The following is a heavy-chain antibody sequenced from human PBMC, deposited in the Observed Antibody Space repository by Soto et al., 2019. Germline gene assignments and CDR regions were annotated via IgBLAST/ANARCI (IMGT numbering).Heavy chain of an antibody. CDR2: ISSSSSTI. D-gene: IGHD4-4*01. Sequence: PGGSLRLSWAASGCTFSSYSMNWVRQAQGKGLEWVSYISSSSSTIYYADSVKGRFTISRDNAKNSLYLQMNSLRDEDTAVYYCARWGSNYVNYYYGMDVWGQGTTVTVSS. CDR1: GCTFSSYS. J-gene: IGHJ6*02. CDR3: ARWGSNYVNYYYGMDV. V-gene: IGHV3-48*02.